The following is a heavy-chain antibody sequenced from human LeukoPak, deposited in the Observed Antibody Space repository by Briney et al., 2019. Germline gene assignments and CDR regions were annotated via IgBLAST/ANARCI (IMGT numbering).Heavy chain of an antibody. Sequence: GGSLRLSCAASGLTFSSYGMHWVRQAPGKGLEWVAVISYDGSNKYYADSVKGRFTISRDNSKNTLYLQMNSLRAEDTAVYYCAKSGAHSSSWYCNYWGQGTLVTVSS. D-gene: IGHD6-13*01. V-gene: IGHV3-30*18. CDR2: ISYDGSNK. CDR3: AKSGAHSSSWYCNY. J-gene: IGHJ4*02. CDR1: GLTFSSYG.